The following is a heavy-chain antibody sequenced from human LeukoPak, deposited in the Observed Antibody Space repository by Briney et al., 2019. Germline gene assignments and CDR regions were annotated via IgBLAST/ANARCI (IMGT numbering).Heavy chain of an antibody. J-gene: IGHJ4*02. CDR3: AREGGPYRPLDY. V-gene: IGHV4-4*02. CDR1: GGSISTTNW. Sequence: SETLSLTCGVSGGSISTTNWWTWVRQPPGEGLEWIGDVHLSGRNHYNPSLESRVTMSVDMSENHISLRLTSVTAADTAVYYCAREGGPYRPLDYSGQGTLVTVSS. CDR2: VHLSGRN.